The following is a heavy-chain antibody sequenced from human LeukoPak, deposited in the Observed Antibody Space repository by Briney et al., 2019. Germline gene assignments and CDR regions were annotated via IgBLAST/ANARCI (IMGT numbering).Heavy chain of an antibody. Sequence: GGSLRLSCAASGFTFSSYAMSWVRQAPGTGLEWVSAISGSGGSTYYADSVKGRFTISRDNSKNTLYLQMNSLRTEDTAVYYCARDSFYDSSGYYQKLGYWGQGTLVTVSS. V-gene: IGHV3-23*01. CDR3: ARDSFYDSSGYYQKLGY. CDR2: ISGSGGST. D-gene: IGHD3-22*01. J-gene: IGHJ4*02. CDR1: GFTFSSYA.